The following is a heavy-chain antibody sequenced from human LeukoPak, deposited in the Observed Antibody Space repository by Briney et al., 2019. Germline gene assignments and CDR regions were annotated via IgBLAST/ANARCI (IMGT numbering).Heavy chain of an antibody. CDR2: ISGSGGST. J-gene: IGHJ4*02. V-gene: IGHV3-23*01. CDR3: ANNPYCSGGSCYLMGLDY. Sequence: PGGSLRLSCAASGFTFSSYAMSWVRQAPGKGLEWVSAISGSGGSTYYADSVKGRFTISRDNSKNTLYLQMNSLRAEDTAVYYCANNPYCSGGSCYLMGLDYWGQGTLVTVSS. CDR1: GFTFSSYA. D-gene: IGHD2-15*01.